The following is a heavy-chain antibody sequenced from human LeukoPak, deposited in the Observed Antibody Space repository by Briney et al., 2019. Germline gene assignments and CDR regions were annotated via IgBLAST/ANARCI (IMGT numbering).Heavy chain of an antibody. Sequence: GGSLRPSCAASGFIFSDYYMFWIRQAPGKGLEWLAYITSSGRATNYADSVRGRFTISRDNAKNSLYLQMNSLRAEDTAVYYCARDLFSWSEVAAGTVPYFDPWGQGTLVTVSS. V-gene: IGHV3-11*05. D-gene: IGHD3-3*01. J-gene: IGHJ5*02. CDR3: ARDLFSWSEVAAGTVPYFDP. CDR2: ITSSGRAT. CDR1: GFIFSDYY.